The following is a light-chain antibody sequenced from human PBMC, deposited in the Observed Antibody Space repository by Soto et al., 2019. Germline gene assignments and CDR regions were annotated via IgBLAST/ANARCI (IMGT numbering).Light chain of an antibody. V-gene: IGLV1-36*01. CDR3: AAWDDGLNGPL. J-gene: IGLJ2*01. CDR1: SSNIGKNA. Sequence: QSVLTQPPSVSDAPGQWVTISCSGSSSNIGKNAVNWYQKFPGKAPKLLIYYDDVLPSGVSDRFSGSKSGTSASLAISGLQSEDEAAYFCAAWDDGLNGPLFGGGTQLTVL. CDR2: YDD.